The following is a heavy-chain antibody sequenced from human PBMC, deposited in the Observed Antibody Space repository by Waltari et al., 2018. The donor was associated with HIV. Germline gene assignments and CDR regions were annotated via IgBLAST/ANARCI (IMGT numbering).Heavy chain of an antibody. CDR2: IRTKADRCAT. CDR3: HRRGKLFRGVVDLDV. D-gene: IGHD3-10*01. CDR1: GFSFSGSD. J-gene: IGHJ6*02. V-gene: IGHV3-73*01. Sequence: EVQLVQSGGDLVQPGGSLKVSCAASGFSFSGSDIHWVRQASGKGLEWIGRIRTKADRCATAYVASVKGRFIMSRDDSESKSYLQMSSLKIEDTAVYYCHRRGKLFRGVVDLDVWGQGTTVIVSS.